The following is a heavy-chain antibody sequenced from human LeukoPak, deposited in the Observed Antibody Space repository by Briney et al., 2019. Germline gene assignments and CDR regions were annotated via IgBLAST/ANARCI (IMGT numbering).Heavy chain of an antibody. CDR3: AIHRSMQQLVLVDY. J-gene: IGHJ4*02. D-gene: IGHD6-13*01. CDR1: GFTFSSYG. V-gene: IGHV3-33*01. Sequence: SGGSLGLSCAASGFTFSSYGMHWVRQAPGKGLEWVAVIWYDGSNKYYADSVKGRFTISRDNSKNTLYLQMNSLRAEDTAVYYCAIHRSMQQLVLVDYWAQETLVTVSS. CDR2: IWYDGSNK.